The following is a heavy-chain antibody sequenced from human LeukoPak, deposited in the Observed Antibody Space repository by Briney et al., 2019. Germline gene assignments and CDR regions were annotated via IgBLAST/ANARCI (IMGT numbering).Heavy chain of an antibody. D-gene: IGHD3-3*01. J-gene: IGHJ4*02. CDR2: INHSGST. Sequence: PSETLSLTCAVYGGSFSGYYWSWIRQPPGKGLEWIGEINHSGSTNYNPSLKSRVTISVDTSKNQFSLKLSSVTAADTAVYYCARLRITIFGVARGVDYWGQGTLVTVSS. CDR1: GGSFSGYY. CDR3: ARLRITIFGVARGVDY. V-gene: IGHV4-34*01.